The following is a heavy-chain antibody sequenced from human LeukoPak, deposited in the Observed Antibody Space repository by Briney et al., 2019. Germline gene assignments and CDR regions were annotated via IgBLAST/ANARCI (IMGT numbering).Heavy chain of an antibody. D-gene: IGHD2-2*01. Sequence: SETLSLTCTVSGGSVSSGSYFWSWIRQPPGKGLEWIGYFYYTGTTDYNPSLKSRVTISVDTSKNQFSLKLSSVTAADTAVYYCATHCSSTSCYENGMDVWGKGTTVTVSS. CDR1: GGSVSSGSYF. J-gene: IGHJ6*04. V-gene: IGHV4-61*01. CDR2: FYYTGTT. CDR3: ATHCSSTSCYENGMDV.